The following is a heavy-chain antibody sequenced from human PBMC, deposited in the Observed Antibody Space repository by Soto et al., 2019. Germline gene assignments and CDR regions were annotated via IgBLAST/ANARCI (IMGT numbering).Heavy chain of an antibody. CDR3: ARDQDYYDSSGYYYEN. J-gene: IGHJ4*02. V-gene: IGHV1-69*13. CDR1: GGTFSSYA. CDR2: IIPIFGTA. D-gene: IGHD3-22*01. Sequence: GASVKVSCKASGGTFSSYAISWVRQAPGQGLEWMGGIIPIFGTANYAQKFQGRVTITADESTSTAYMELSSLRSEDTAVYYCARDQDYYDSSGYYYENWGQGTLVTVSS.